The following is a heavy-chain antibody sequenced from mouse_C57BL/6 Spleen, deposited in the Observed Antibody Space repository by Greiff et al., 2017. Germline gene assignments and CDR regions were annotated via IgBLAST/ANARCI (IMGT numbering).Heavy chain of an antibody. Sequence: EVQGVESGGGLVKPGGSLKLSCAASGFTFSSYALSWVRQTPEKRLEWVATLSDGGSYTYYPDNVKGRFTISRDNAKNNLYLQMSHLKSEDTAMYYCARDSSGYGDYFDYWGQGTTLTVSS. CDR1: GFTFSSYA. V-gene: IGHV5-4*01. J-gene: IGHJ2*01. CDR2: LSDGGSYT. D-gene: IGHD3-2*02. CDR3: ARDSSGYGDYFDY.